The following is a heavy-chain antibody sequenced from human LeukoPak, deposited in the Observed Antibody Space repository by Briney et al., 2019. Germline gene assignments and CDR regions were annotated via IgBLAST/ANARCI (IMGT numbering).Heavy chain of an antibody. V-gene: IGHV1-18*01. CDR2: INAYNGNT. Sequence: AVTVSRKSSLYTFTSYVISWLGQAPGQGGEWMGWINAYNGNTKYAQKLQGRVNMTTDTSTRTAYMELRSLRSDDRAVYYCARVPQKLARGGWFDLWGQGTEVSVSS. D-gene: IGHD3-10*01. CDR1: LYTFTSYV. CDR3: ARVPQKLARGGWFDL. J-gene: IGHJ5*02.